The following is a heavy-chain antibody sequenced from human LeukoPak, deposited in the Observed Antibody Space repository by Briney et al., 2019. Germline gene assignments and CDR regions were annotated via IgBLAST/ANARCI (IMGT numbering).Heavy chain of an antibody. CDR2: VLHTGST. CDR1: GGSISSYY. CDR3: ARRGGGPYPYYFDY. J-gene: IGHJ4*02. D-gene: IGHD2-15*01. V-gene: IGHV4-34*12. Sequence: SETLSLTCTVSGGSISSYYWSWIRQPPGKGLEWIGEVLHTGSTNYNPSLKSRVTISVDTSKTQFSLKLSSVTAADTAVYYCARRGGGPYPYYFDYWGRGTLVTVSS.